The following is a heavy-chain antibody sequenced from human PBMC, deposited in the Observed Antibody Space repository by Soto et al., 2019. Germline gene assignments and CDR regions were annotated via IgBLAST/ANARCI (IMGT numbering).Heavy chain of an antibody. CDR1: GFTFTNAW. Sequence: EVQLVESGGALVKPGGSLRLSCTGSGFTFTNAWMSWVRQSPGKGLEWVGRIKSKTDGGTTDYAAPVKGRFTISRDDSKNTLYLQMNSVEAEDTAVYYCTTGRYSDNGNSYLSLLVWGHGTLVTVSS. J-gene: IGHJ4*01. V-gene: IGHV3-15*02. D-gene: IGHD3-22*01. CDR3: TTGRYSDNGNSYLSLLV. CDR2: IKSKTDGGTT.